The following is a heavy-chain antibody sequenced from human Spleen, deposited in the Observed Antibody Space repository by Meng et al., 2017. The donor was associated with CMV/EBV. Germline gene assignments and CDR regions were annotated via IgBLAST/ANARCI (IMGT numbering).Heavy chain of an antibody. J-gene: IGHJ4*02. CDR1: DFTFSGYA. Sequence: GESLKISCAASDFTFSGYAMSWVRQAPGKGLEWVSTISGTGNNTYYADSVKGRFSISRDNSKNTVYLEMSTLRAEDTAMYYCARGWGRGLGGYYFDYWGQGTLVTVSS. V-gene: IGHV3-23*01. CDR3: ARGWGRGLGGYYFDY. CDR2: ISGTGNNT. D-gene: IGHD6-25*01.